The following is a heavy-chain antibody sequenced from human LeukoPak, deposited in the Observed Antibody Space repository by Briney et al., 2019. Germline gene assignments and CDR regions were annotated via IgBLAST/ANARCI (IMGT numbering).Heavy chain of an antibody. V-gene: IGHV3-73*01. J-gene: IGHJ3*02. Sequence: PGGSLRLSCAASGFTFSDSGIHWVRQASGKGLEWVGRIRTKGSNYATAYAASVKGRFIVSRDDSKNTAYLQMNSLKAEDTAVYYCTRLVEIPTLVVAFDIWGHGTMVTVSS. CDR3: TRLVEIPTLVVAFDI. CDR1: GFTFSDSG. D-gene: IGHD2-21*01. CDR2: IRTKGSNYAT.